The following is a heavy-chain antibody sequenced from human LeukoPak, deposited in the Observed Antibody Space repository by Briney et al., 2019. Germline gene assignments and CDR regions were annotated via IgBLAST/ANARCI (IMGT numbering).Heavy chain of an antibody. J-gene: IGHJ4*02. Sequence: PGGSLRLSCAASGFRFDDFYVSWIRQARGKGLEWISFISASGGMMDHADSVKGRFTISRDNAKNSVHLEMNNLKAEDTAVYHCARHMVLSPCDYWGPGTLVTVSS. D-gene: IGHD4/OR15-4a*01. CDR2: ISASGGMM. CDR1: GFRFDDFY. CDR3: ARHMVLSPCDY. V-gene: IGHV3-11*01.